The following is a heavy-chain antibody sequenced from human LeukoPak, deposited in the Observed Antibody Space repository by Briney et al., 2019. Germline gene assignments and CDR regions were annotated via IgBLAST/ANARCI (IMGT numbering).Heavy chain of an antibody. Sequence: PGGSLRLSCAASGFTFSSCEMNWVRQAPGKGLEWVSYISSSGSTVYYADSVKGRFTISRDNAKNSLYLQMNSLRAEDTAVYYCARGSSSTNGFYGMDVWGQGTTVTVSS. D-gene: IGHD2-2*01. CDR3: ARGSSSTNGFYGMDV. J-gene: IGHJ6*02. CDR1: GFTFSSCE. V-gene: IGHV3-48*03. CDR2: ISSSGSTV.